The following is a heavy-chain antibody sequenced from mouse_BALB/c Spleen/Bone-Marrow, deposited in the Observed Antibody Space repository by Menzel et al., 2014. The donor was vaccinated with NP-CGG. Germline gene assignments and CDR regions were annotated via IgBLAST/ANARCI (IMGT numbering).Heavy chain of an antibody. V-gene: IGHV5-12-1*01. D-gene: IGHD2-4*01. J-gene: IGHJ3*01. CDR3: ARCRGSTMITPLAY. CDR1: GFAFSSYD. CDR2: ISSGGGST. Sequence: EVQGVESGGGLVKPGGSLKLSCAASGFAFSSYDMSWVRQTPEKRLEWVAYISSGGGSTYYPDTVKGRFTISRDNAKNTLYLQMSSLKSEDTAMYYCARCRGSTMITPLAYWGQGTLITVSA.